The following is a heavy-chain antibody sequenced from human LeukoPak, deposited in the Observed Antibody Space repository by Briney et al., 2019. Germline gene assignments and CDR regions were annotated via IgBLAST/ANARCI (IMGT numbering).Heavy chain of an antibody. V-gene: IGHV3-30*02. J-gene: IGHJ4*02. Sequence: GGSLRLSCAASGFTFSSYGMRWVRQSPGKGLEGVAFIGSNKYYADSVKGRFTISTDNSKNTLYLQMNSLRAEDTAVSYCAKTYYDFWSGSGCFAYWGQGTLVTVSS. CDR1: GFTFSSYG. CDR3: AKTYYDFWSGSGCFAY. CDR2: IGSNK. D-gene: IGHD3-3*01.